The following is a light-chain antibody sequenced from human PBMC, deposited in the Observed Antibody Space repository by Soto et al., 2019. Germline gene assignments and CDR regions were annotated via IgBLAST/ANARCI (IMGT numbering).Light chain of an antibody. CDR3: VAWDDSLNGYVV. CDR2: SNN. J-gene: IGLJ2*01. V-gene: IGLV1-44*01. CDR1: SSNIGSNT. Sequence: QSVLTQPPSASGTPGQRVTISCSGSSSNIGSNTVNWYQQLPGTAPKLVIYSNNQRPSGVPDRFSGSKSGTSASLAISGLQSEDEADYYCVAWDDSLNGYVVFAGGTKLTVL.